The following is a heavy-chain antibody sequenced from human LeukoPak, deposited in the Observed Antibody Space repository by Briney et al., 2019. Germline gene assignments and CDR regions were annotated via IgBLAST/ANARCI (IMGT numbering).Heavy chain of an antibody. D-gene: IGHD3-3*01. CDR1: GGSFSGYY. J-gene: IGHJ6*03. Sequence: SETLSLTCAVSGGSFSGYYWSWIRQPPGKGLEWIGDINHSGSTNYNPSLKSRVTISADTSKSQFSLKLSSVTAADTAVFYCARADDFWSGYYRNYYYYYMDVWGKGTTVTVSS. CDR2: INHSGST. CDR3: ARADDFWSGYYRNYYYYYMDV. V-gene: IGHV4-34*01.